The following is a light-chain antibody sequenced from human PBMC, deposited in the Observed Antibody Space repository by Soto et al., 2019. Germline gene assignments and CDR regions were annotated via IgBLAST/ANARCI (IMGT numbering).Light chain of an antibody. V-gene: IGKV3-20*01. CDR2: GAS. CDR1: QSVSGSY. CDR3: QQYGRSPEYT. Sequence: DIVLTQSPGTLSLSPGERATLSCRASQSVSGSYLAWYQQKPGQAPRLLIYGASSRATGIPDRFSGSGSGTDFTLTISRLEPEDFAVYYCQQYGRSPEYTFGQGTKLEIK. J-gene: IGKJ2*01.